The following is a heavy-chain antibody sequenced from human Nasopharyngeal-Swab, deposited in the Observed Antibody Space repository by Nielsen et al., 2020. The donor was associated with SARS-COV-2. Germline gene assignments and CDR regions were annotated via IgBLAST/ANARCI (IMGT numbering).Heavy chain of an antibody. CDR1: GFTFSSYA. Sequence: GESLKISCAASGFTFSSYAMSWVRQAPGKGLEWVAAISGSGGNTYYADSVKGRFTISRDNSKNTLYLQMNSLRAEDTAVYYCAKYIVVVPAAIEGRPYFDYWGQGTLVTVSS. J-gene: IGHJ4*02. CDR2: ISGSGGNT. D-gene: IGHD2-2*02. V-gene: IGHV3-23*01. CDR3: AKYIVVVPAAIEGRPYFDY.